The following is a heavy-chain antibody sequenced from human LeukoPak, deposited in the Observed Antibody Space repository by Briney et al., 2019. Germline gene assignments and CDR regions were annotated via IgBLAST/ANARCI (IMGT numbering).Heavy chain of an antibody. CDR2: ISLTGRT. Sequence: SGTLSLTCGVSGGSSTSTNWWSWVRQPPGQGLEWIGEISLTGRTNYNPSLIGRVIMSLDESRNQLSLTLTTVTAADTAMYYCTRESGPYCPLGYWGQGTLVVVPS. V-gene: IGHV4-4*02. J-gene: IGHJ4*02. CDR1: GGSSTSTNW. CDR3: TRESGPYCPLGY. D-gene: IGHD1-26*01.